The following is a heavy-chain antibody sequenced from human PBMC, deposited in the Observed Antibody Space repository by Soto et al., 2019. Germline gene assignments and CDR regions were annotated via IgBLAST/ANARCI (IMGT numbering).Heavy chain of an antibody. Sequence: ASVKVSCKASGYTFTSYGISWVRQAPGQGLEWMGWISAYNGNTNYAQKLQGRVTMTTDTSTSTAYMELRSLRSDDTAVYYCARAPNDCSGGSCYYWYFDLWGRGTLVTVSS. V-gene: IGHV1-18*01. D-gene: IGHD2-15*01. CDR1: GYTFTSYG. J-gene: IGHJ2*01. CDR3: ARAPNDCSGGSCYYWYFDL. CDR2: ISAYNGNT.